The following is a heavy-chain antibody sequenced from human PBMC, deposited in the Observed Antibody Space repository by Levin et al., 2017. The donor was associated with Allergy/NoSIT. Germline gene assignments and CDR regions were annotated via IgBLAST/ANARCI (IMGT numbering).Heavy chain of an antibody. Sequence: ASVKVSCKVSGYTLTELSMHWVRQAPGKGLEWMGGFDPEDGETIYAQKFQGRVTMTEDTSTDTAYMELSSLRSEDTAVYYCATQGYCSGGSCLENRYYYDYGMDGWGQGTTVTVSS. J-gene: IGHJ6*02. CDR2: FDPEDGET. CDR1: GYTLTELS. CDR3: ATQGYCSGGSCLENRYYYDYGMDG. V-gene: IGHV1-24*01. D-gene: IGHD2-15*01.